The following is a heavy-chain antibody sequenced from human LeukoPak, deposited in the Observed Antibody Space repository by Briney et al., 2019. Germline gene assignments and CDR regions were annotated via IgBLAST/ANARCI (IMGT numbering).Heavy chain of an antibody. J-gene: IGHJ6*02. CDR3: AKDSGSYGYGMDV. CDR2: ISWDGGST. D-gene: IGHD1-26*01. CDR1: GFTFEDYT. V-gene: IGHV3-43*01. Sequence: PGGSLRLSCAASGFTFEDYTMHWVRQAPGKGLEWVSLISWDGGSTYYADSVKGRFTISRDNSKNSLYLQMNSLRTEDTALYYCAKDSGSYGYGMDVWGQGTTVTVSS.